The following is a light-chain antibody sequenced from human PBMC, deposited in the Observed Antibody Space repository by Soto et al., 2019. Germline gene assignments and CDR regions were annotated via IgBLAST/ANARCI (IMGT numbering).Light chain of an antibody. V-gene: IGKV1-39*01. CDR3: QQTYSTPPIT. CDR1: QSISNY. Sequence: DIPMTQSPSSLSASVGDRITITCRASQSISNYLNWYQQKPGKAPKLLIFAASSLQSGVPSRFSGSGSGTDFTLTISSLLPEDFATYYCQQTYSTPPITFGQGTRLDIK. CDR2: AAS. J-gene: IGKJ5*01.